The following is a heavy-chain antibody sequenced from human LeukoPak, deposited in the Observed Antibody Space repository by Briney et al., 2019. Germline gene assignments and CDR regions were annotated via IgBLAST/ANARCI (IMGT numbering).Heavy chain of an antibody. Sequence: GGSLRLSCVASGFPFNTYFMHWVRQAPGKGLEWVASIRYDGSNKYYADSVRGRLSISRDNSKETLYLQMNSLRTADTAVYYCAKSRSNYDFWSAFDYWGQGALVTVSS. V-gene: IGHV3-30*02. J-gene: IGHJ4*02. CDR1: GFPFNTYF. D-gene: IGHD3-3*01. CDR3: AKSRSNYDFWSAFDY. CDR2: IRYDGSNK.